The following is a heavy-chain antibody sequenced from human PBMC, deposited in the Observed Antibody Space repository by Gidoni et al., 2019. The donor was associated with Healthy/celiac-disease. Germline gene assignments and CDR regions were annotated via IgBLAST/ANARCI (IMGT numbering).Heavy chain of an antibody. Sequence: QLQLQESGPGLVKPSETLSLTCTVSGGSISSSSYYWGWIRQPPGKGLEWIGSIYYSGSTYYNPSLKSRVTISVDTSKNQFSLKLSSVTAADTAVYYCARGVGYCSSTSCLIGLYYYGMDVWGQGTTVTVSS. CDR2: IYYSGST. D-gene: IGHD2-2*01. CDR3: ARGVGYCSSTSCLIGLYYYGMDV. J-gene: IGHJ6*02. CDR1: GGSISSSSYY. V-gene: IGHV4-39*01.